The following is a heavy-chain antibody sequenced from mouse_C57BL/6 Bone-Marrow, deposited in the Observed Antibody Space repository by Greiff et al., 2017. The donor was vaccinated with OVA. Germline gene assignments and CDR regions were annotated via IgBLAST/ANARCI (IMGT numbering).Heavy chain of an antibody. Sequence: QVQLQQSGPELVKPGASVKISCKASGYAFSSSWMNWVKQRPGKGLEWIGRIYPGDGDTNYNGKFKGKATLTADKSSSTAYMQLSSLTSEDSAVYFCARREDRSGYWGQGTLVTVSA. D-gene: IGHD3-2*02. CDR3: ARREDRSGY. CDR2: IYPGDGDT. V-gene: IGHV1-82*01. CDR1: GYAFSSSW. J-gene: IGHJ3*01.